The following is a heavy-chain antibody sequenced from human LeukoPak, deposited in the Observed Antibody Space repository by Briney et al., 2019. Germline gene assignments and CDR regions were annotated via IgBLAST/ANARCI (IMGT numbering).Heavy chain of an antibody. Sequence: GSLRLSCAASGFTFSSYGMHWVRQAPGKGLEWVAVISYDGSNKYCADSVKGRFTISRDNSKNTLYLQMNSLRAEDTAVYYCAREYSYGRVCDYWGQGTLVTVSS. D-gene: IGHD5-18*01. CDR2: ISYDGSNK. V-gene: IGHV3-30*03. J-gene: IGHJ4*02. CDR1: GFTFSSYG. CDR3: AREYSYGRVCDY.